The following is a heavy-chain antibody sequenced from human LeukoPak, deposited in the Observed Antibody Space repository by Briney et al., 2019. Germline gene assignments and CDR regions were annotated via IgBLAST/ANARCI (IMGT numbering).Heavy chain of an antibody. Sequence: PGGSLRLSCAASGFTFSSYAMHWVRQAPGKGLEWVAVISYDGSNKYYADSVKGRFTISRDNSKNTLYLQMNSLRAEDTAVYYCARDLDGYNSYWGQGTLVTVSS. D-gene: IGHD5-24*01. J-gene: IGHJ4*02. CDR3: ARDLDGYNSY. V-gene: IGHV3-30-3*01. CDR1: GFTFSSYA. CDR2: ISYDGSNK.